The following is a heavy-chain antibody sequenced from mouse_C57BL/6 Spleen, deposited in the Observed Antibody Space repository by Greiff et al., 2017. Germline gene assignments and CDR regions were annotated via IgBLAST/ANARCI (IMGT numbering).Heavy chain of an antibody. D-gene: IGHD2-5*01. CDR3: AREESNYWYFDV. CDR1: GYTFTSYW. CDR2: IDPSDSET. V-gene: IGHV1-52*01. Sequence: QVQLQQPGAELVRPGSSVKLSCKASGYTFTSYWMHWVKQRPIQGLEWIGNIDPSDSETHYNQKFKDKATLTVDKSSSTAYMQLSLLTSEDSAVYYGAREESNYWYFDVWGTGTTVTVSS. J-gene: IGHJ1*03.